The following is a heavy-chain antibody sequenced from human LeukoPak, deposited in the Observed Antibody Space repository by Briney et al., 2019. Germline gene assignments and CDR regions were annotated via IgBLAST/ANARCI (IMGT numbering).Heavy chain of an antibody. CDR3: AKERTVTRGSFDY. CDR2: ISWNSGSI. V-gene: IGHV3-9*01. Sequence: GGSLRLSCAASGFTFDDYAMHWVRQAPGKGLEWVSGISWNSGSIGYADSVKGRFTISRDNAKNSLYLQMNSLRAEDTALYYCAKERTVTRGSFDYWGQGTLVTVSS. D-gene: IGHD4-17*01. CDR1: GFTFDDYA. J-gene: IGHJ4*02.